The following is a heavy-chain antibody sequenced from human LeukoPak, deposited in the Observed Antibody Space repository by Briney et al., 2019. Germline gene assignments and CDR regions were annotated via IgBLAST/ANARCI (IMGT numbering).Heavy chain of an antibody. Sequence: GGSLRLPCAASGFTFSNAWMSWVRQAPGKGLEWVGRIKSKTDGGTTDYAAPVKGRFTISRDDSKNTLYLQMNSLKTEDTAVYYCTTELSGSYYDYWGQGTLVTVSS. D-gene: IGHD1-26*01. J-gene: IGHJ4*02. V-gene: IGHV3-15*01. CDR3: TTELSGSYYDY. CDR2: IKSKTDGGTT. CDR1: GFTFSNAW.